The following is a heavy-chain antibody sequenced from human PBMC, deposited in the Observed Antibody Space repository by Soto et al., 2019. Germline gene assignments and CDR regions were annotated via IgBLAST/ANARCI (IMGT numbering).Heavy chain of an antibody. CDR2: IYPADSDT. J-gene: IGHJ4*02. D-gene: IGHD1-26*01. V-gene: IGHV5-51*01. Sequence: RGEALKISCKGSGYTFTSYWFGWVRQMPGKGLEWMGIIYPADSDTRYSPSFQGQVTISADKSISTTHLQWSSLKASDTAMYYCARPLVSGTPTAFDYWGQGTLVTVSS. CDR3: ARPLVSGTPTAFDY. CDR1: GYTFTSYW.